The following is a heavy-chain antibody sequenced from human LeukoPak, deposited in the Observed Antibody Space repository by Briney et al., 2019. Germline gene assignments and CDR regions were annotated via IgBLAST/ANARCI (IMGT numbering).Heavy chain of an antibody. CDR2: IIPILGIA. J-gene: IGHJ3*02. Sequence: SVKVSCKASGGTFSSYTISWVRQAPGQGLEWMGRIIPILGIANYAQKFQGRVTITADKSTSTAYMELSGLRSEDTAVYYCAREDPEVVRTYAFDIWGQGTMVTVSS. D-gene: IGHD1-14*01. CDR1: GGTFSSYT. CDR3: AREDPEVVRTYAFDI. V-gene: IGHV1-69*04.